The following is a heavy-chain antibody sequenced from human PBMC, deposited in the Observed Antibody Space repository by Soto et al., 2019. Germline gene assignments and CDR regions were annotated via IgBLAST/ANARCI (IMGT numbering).Heavy chain of an antibody. CDR1: GFTFSDYY. D-gene: IGHD1-26*01. V-gene: IGHV3-11*01. J-gene: IGHJ4*02. Sequence: LRLSCAASGFTFSDYYMSWIRQAPGKGLEWVSYISSSGSTIYYADTVKGRFTISRDNAKNSLYLQMNSLRAEDTAVYYCARDRTTPPTQTYSGSYWGQGTLVTVSS. CDR3: ARDRTTPPTQTYSGSY. CDR2: ISSSGSTI.